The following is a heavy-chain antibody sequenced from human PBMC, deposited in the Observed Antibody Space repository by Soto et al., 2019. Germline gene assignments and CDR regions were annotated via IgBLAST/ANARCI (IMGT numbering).Heavy chain of an antibody. J-gene: IGHJ6*02. V-gene: IGHV3-33*01. CDR2: IWYDGSNK. D-gene: IGHD1-7*01. CDR3: ARDPLLKNYVVYYYGMDV. CDR1: GFTFSSYG. Sequence: GGSLRLSCAASGFTFSSYGMHWVRQAPGKGLEWVAVIWYDGSNKYYADSVKGRFTISRDNSKNTLYLQMNSLRAEDTAVYYCARDPLLKNYVVYYYGMDVWGQGTTVTVSS.